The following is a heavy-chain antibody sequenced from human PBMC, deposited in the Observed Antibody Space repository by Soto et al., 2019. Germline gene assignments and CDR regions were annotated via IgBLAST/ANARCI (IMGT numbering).Heavy chain of an antibody. J-gene: IGHJ4*02. CDR1: GGTFSSYA. D-gene: IGHD2-21*02. CDR2: IIPIFGTA. V-gene: IGHV1-69*13. CDR3: AREVRGNSGFDY. Sequence: SVKVSCKASGGTFSSYAISWVRQAPGQGLEWMGGIIPIFGTANYAQKFQGRVTITADESTSTAYMELSSLRSEDTAVYYCAREVRGNSGFDYWGQGTLVTVSS.